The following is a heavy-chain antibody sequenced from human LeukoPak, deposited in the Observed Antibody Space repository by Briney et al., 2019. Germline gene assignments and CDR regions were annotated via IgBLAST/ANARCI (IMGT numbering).Heavy chain of an antibody. CDR3: AKDQEDSGSYAYYYYYYMDV. Sequence: PGGSLRLSCAASGFTFSSYGMHWVRQAPGKGLEWVAFIRYDGSNKYYADSVKGRFTISRDNSKNTLYLQMNSLRAEDTAVYYCAKDQEDSGSYAYYYYYYMDVWGKGTTVTVSS. D-gene: IGHD1-26*01. J-gene: IGHJ6*03. CDR1: GFTFSSYG. V-gene: IGHV3-30*02. CDR2: IRYDGSNK.